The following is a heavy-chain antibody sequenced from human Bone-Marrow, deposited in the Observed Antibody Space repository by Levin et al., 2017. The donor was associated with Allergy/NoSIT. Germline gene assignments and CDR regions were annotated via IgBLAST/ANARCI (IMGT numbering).Heavy chain of an antibody. CDR1: GYTFNNYF. V-gene: IGHV5-51*01. J-gene: IGHJ5*02. D-gene: IGHD2-8*02. Sequence: GESLKISCKASGYTFNNYFIGWVRQVPGKALEWMGIIQPGASEPDYNPSFRGQVTISADTSINTAYLKLGSLKASDTAIYYCARRGTGSPGNWFDPWGQGTQVIVSS. CDR3: ARRGTGSPGNWFDP. CDR2: IQPGASEP.